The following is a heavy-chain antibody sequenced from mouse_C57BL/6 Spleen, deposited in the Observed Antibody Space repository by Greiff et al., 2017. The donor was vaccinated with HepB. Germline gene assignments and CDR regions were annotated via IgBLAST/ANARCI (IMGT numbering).Heavy chain of an antibody. Sequence: EVQLQESGPGLVKPSQSLSLTCSVTGYSITSGYYWNWIRQFPGNKLEWMGYISYDGSNNYNPSLKNRISITRDTSKNQFFLKLNSVTTEDTATYYCASYSNYVGYAMDYWGQGTSVTVSS. CDR2: ISYDGSN. V-gene: IGHV3-6*01. D-gene: IGHD2-5*01. CDR1: GYSITSGYY. CDR3: ASYSNYVGYAMDY. J-gene: IGHJ4*01.